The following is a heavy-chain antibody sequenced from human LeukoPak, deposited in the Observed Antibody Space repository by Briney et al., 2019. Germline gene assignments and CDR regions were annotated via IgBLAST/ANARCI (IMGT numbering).Heavy chain of an antibody. V-gene: IGHV4-34*01. CDR1: GGSFSGYY. CDR2: INHSGST. CDR3: ARGSFGGVIPMNYFDY. J-gene: IGHJ4*02. D-gene: IGHD3-16*02. Sequence: SETLSLTCAVYGGSFSGYYWSWIRQPPGKGLEWIGEINHSGSTNYNPSLKSRVTISVDTSKNQFSLKLSSVTAADTAVYYCARGSFGGVIPMNYFDYWGQGTLVTVSS.